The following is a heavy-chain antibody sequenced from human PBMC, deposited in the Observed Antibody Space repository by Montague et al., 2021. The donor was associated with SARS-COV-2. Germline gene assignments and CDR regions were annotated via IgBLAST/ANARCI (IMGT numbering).Heavy chain of an antibody. CDR2: IYYSGST. CDR3: ARGGSYSSGWYGVDYYYGMDV. CDR1: GGSISSGDYY. Sequence: TLSLTCTVSGGSISSGDYYWSWIRQHPGKGLEWIGYIYYSGSTYYNPSLKSRVTISVDTSKNQFSLKLSSVTAADTAVHYCARGGSYSSGWYGVDYYYGMDVWGQGTTVTVSS. V-gene: IGHV4-31*03. J-gene: IGHJ6*02. D-gene: IGHD6-19*01.